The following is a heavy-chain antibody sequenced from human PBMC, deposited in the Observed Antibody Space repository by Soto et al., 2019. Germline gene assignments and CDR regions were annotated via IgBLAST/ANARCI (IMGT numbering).Heavy chain of an antibody. CDR3: ARDWPYYDFWSGDYWFDP. V-gene: IGHV1-18*01. D-gene: IGHD3-3*01. J-gene: IGHJ5*02. Sequence: VASVKVSCKASGYTFTSYGISWVRQAPGQGLEWMGWISAYNGNTNYAQKLQGRVTMTTDTSTSTAYMELRSLRSDDTAVYYCARDWPYYDFWSGDYWFDPWGQGTLVTVSS. CDR2: ISAYNGNT. CDR1: GYTFTSYG.